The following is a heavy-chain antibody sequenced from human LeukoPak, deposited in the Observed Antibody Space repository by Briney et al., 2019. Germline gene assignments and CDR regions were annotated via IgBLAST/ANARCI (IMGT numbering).Heavy chain of an antibody. Sequence: SETLSLTCTVSGGSISSSSYYWGWIRQPPGKGLEWIGSIYYSGSTYYNPSLKSRVTISVDTPKNQFSLKVSSVNAADTAVYYCARATWGSLDYWGQGTLVTVSS. CDR2: IYYSGST. CDR3: ARATWGSLDY. V-gene: IGHV4-39*07. CDR1: GGSISSSSYY. D-gene: IGHD7-27*01. J-gene: IGHJ4*02.